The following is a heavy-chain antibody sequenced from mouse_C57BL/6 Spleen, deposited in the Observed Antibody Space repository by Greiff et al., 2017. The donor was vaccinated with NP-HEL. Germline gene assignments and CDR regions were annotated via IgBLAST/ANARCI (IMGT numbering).Heavy chain of an antibody. CDR3: TIFDGYYGDAMDY. J-gene: IGHJ4*01. V-gene: IGHV1-15*01. CDR1: GYTFTDYE. CDR2: IDPETGGT. D-gene: IGHD2-3*01. Sequence: QVQLQQSGAELVRPGASVTLSCKASGYTFTDYEMHWVKQTPVHGLEWIGAIDPETGGTAYNQKFKGKAILTADKSSSTAYMELRSLTSEDSAVYYCTIFDGYYGDAMDYWGQGTSVTVSS.